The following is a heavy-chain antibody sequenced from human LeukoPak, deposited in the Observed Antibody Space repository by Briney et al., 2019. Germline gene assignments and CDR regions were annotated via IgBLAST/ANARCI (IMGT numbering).Heavy chain of an antibody. J-gene: IGHJ4*02. Sequence: GGSLRLSCAASGFTFTSYAMSWVRQAPGKGLEWVSAISGSGGSTYYADSVKGRFTISRDNSKNTLYLQMNSPRAEDTAVYYCARVVGSHYAFDYWGQGTLVTVPS. V-gene: IGHV3-23*01. CDR3: ARVVGSHYAFDY. CDR2: ISGSGGST. CDR1: GFTFTSYA. D-gene: IGHD1-26*01.